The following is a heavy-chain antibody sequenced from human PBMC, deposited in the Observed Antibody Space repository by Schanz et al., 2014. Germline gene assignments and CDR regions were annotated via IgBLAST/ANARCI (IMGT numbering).Heavy chain of an antibody. Sequence: QVQLVQSGAEVKKPGSSVKVSCKASRSTFSSYTISWVRQARGQGLEWVGRFIPILDVGNYAQQFQGRVTCTADKSTSTAYMELSSLRYEDTALYYCARGTMPGTFDIWGRGTMVTVSS. D-gene: IGHD2-2*01. J-gene: IGHJ3*02. CDR2: FIPILDVG. CDR1: RSTFSSYT. CDR3: ARGTMPGTFDI. V-gene: IGHV1-69*02.